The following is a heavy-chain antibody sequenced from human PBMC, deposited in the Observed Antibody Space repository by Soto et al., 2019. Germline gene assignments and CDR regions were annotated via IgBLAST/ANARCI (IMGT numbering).Heavy chain of an antibody. J-gene: IGHJ5*02. CDR2: IYYSGST. V-gene: IGHV4-59*08. Sequence: QVQLQESGPGLVKPSETLSLTCTVSGGSISSYYWSWIRQPPGQGLEWIGYIYYSGSTNYNPSLKSRVTISVDTSQNQFSMKLSSATAADTAMYYCARHGDDYGDRNDWFDPWGQGTLVTVSS. CDR1: GGSISSYY. D-gene: IGHD4-17*01. CDR3: ARHGDDYGDRNDWFDP.